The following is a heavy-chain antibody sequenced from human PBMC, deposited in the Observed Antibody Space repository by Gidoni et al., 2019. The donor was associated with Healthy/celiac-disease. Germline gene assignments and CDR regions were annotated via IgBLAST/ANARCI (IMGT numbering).Heavy chain of an antibody. D-gene: IGHD3-22*01. J-gene: IGHJ4*02. CDR3: ARGQYYYDSSGYYPDAINFDY. CDR1: GGYFSGYY. Sequence: QVQLQQWGAGLLKPSETLSLTCAVSGGYFSGYYWRWIRQPPGKGLEWIGEINHSGSTNYNPSLKSRVTISVDTSKNQFSLKLSSVTAADTAVYYCARGQYYYDSSGYYPDAINFDYWGQGTLVTVSS. V-gene: IGHV4-34*01. CDR2: INHSGST.